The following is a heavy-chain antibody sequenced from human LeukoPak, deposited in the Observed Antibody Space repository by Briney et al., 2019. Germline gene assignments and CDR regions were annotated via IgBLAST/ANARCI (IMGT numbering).Heavy chain of an antibody. V-gene: IGHV1-46*01. CDR1: GYTFINNW. CDR2: INPTGTGT. J-gene: IGHJ4*02. CDR3: ARDSGETGFWSGSYFDY. D-gene: IGHD3-3*01. Sequence: ASVKVSCKASGYTFINNWMHWVRQAPGQGLEWIGLINPTGTGTLYAQKFQGRVTMTRDMSTSTDYMELSSLRSEDTAVYYCARDSGETGFWSGSYFDYWGQGTLVTVSS.